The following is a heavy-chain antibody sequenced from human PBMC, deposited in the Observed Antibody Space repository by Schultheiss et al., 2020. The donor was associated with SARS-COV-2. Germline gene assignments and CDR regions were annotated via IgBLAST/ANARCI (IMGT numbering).Heavy chain of an antibody. Sequence: GGSLRLSCAASGFTFSSYAMHWVRQAPGKGLEWVAVISYDGSNKYYADSVKGRFTITRDSAENSVYLQMNSLRPEDTAIYYCARSPIRRAYYVDYYYYGLDLWGQGTTVTVSS. D-gene: IGHD3-22*01. J-gene: IGHJ6*02. CDR2: ISYDGSNK. CDR1: GFTFSSYA. V-gene: IGHV3-30-3*01. CDR3: ARSPIRRAYYVDYYYYGLDL.